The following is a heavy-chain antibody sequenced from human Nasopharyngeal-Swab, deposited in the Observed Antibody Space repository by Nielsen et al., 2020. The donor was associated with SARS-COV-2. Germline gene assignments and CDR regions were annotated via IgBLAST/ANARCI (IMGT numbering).Heavy chain of an antibody. J-gene: IGHJ6*03. D-gene: IGHD6-13*01. CDR2: IIPMFGIA. CDR3: ARAAPGSSWYRDPPYYYYMDV. Sequence: SVKVSCKASGGTFSSYAISWVRQAPGQGLEWMGRIIPMFGIANYAQKFQGRVTITADKSTSTAYMELSSLRSEDTAVYYCARAAPGSSWYRDPPYYYYMDVWGKGTTVTVSS. CDR1: GGTFSSYA. V-gene: IGHV1-69*04.